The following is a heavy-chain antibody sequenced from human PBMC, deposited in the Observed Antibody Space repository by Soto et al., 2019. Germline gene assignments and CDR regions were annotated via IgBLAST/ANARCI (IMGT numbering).Heavy chain of an antibody. CDR1: GLTFSSYW. V-gene: IGHV3-7*01. J-gene: IGHJ6*02. D-gene: IGHD2-2*01. CDR2: IKQEGSVN. CDR3: ARGDRDCSSTSCDYYYYYGMYV. Sequence: QLGGSLRFSCAASGLTFSSYWMSWVRQAPGKGLEWVANIKQEGSVNSYVYSVKGRFTISRDTAKNSLYLQINSLRDEEAAVYYCARGDRDCSSTSCDYYYYYGMYVLGQGTTVNVSS.